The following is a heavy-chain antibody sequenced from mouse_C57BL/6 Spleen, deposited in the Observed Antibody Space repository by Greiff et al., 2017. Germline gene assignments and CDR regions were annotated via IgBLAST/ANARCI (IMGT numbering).Heavy chain of an antibody. CDR3: AKKGYDYDGYYFDY. V-gene: IGHV2-5*01. CDR2: IWRGGST. Sequence: QVHVKQSGPGLVQPSQSLSITCTVSGFSLTSYGVHWVRQSPGKGLEWLGVIWRGGSTDYNAAFMSRLSITKDNSKSQVFFKMNSLQADDTAIYYCAKKGYDYDGYYFDYWGQGTTLTVSS. CDR1: GFSLTSYG. J-gene: IGHJ2*01. D-gene: IGHD2-4*01.